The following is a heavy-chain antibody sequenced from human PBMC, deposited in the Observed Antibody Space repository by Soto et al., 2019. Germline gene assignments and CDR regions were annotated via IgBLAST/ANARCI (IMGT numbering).Heavy chain of an antibody. D-gene: IGHD2-21*02. CDR3: ARQRRTGVTQAHFDR. V-gene: IGHV4-39*01. CDR1: GESISSSSYY. CDR2: IYYSGRT. Sequence: SETLSLTCIVSGESISSSSYYWGWIRQPPGKGMEWIGRIYYSGRTYYNPSFKSRVTISIDTSKNQFSLKLSSVTATGTAVYYCARQRRTGVTQAHFDRWGQGARVTVSS. J-gene: IGHJ4*02.